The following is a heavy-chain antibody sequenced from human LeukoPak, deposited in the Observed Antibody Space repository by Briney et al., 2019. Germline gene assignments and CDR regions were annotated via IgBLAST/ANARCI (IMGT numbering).Heavy chain of an antibody. CDR1: GFTFDDYG. D-gene: IGHD3-22*01. CDR3: ARESPIYYDSSGYYPFDY. V-gene: IGHV3-20*04. CDR2: INWNGGST. Sequence: GGSLRLSCAASGFTFDDYGMSWVRQAPGKGLEWVSGINWNGGSTGYADSVKGRFTISRDNAKNSLYLQMNSLRAEDTALYYCARESPIYYDSSGYYPFDYWGQGTPVTVSS. J-gene: IGHJ4*02.